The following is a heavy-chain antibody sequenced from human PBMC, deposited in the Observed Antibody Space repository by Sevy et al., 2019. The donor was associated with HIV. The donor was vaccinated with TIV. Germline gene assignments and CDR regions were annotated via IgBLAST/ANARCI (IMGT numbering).Heavy chain of an antibody. CDR2: ISWDGGST. V-gene: IGHV3-43D*03. CDR3: AEAQQWPLLLGMDV. CDR1: GFTFDDYA. J-gene: IGHJ6*03. D-gene: IGHD6-19*01. Sequence: GGSLRLSCAASGFTFDDYAMHWVRQAPGKGLEWVSLISWDGGSTYYADSVKGRFTISRDNSKNSLYLQMNSLRAEDTALYYGAEAQQWPLLLGMDVWGKGTTVTVSS.